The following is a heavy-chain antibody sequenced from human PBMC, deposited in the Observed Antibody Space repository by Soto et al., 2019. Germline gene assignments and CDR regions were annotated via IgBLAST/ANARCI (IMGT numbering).Heavy chain of an antibody. D-gene: IGHD2-8*01. V-gene: IGHV3-33*01. CDR3: ARGGYCTNGVCYTGYMDV. J-gene: IGHJ6*03. Sequence: VQLVESGGGVVQPGRSLRLSCAASGFTFSSYGMHWVRQAPGKGLEWVAVIWYDGSNKYYADSVKGRFTISRDNSKNTLYLQMNSLRAEDTAVYYCARGGYCTNGVCYTGYMDVWGKGTTVTVSS. CDR1: GFTFSSYG. CDR2: IWYDGSNK.